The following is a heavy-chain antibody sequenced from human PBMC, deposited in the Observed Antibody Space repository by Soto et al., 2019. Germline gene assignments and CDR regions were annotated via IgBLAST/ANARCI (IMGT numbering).Heavy chain of an antibody. CDR2: ISYDGSNK. D-gene: IGHD2-8*01. V-gene: IGHV3-30-3*01. J-gene: IGHJ6*02. CDR3: ASVMAVFYYYYGMDV. Sequence: QVQLVESGGGVVQPGRSLRLSCAASGFTFSSYAMHWVRQAPGKGLEWVAVISYDGSNKYYADSVKGRFTISRDNSKNTLYLQMNSLRAEDTAVYYCASVMAVFYYYYGMDVWGQGTTVTVSS. CDR1: GFTFSSYA.